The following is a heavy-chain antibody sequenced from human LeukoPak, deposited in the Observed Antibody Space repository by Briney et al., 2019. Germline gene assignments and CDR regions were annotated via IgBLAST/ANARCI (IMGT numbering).Heavy chain of an antibody. CDR3: ARVVTAYYDFWSGYNWFDP. CDR2: IIPIFGTA. J-gene: IGHJ5*02. Sequence: GASVKVSCKASGGTVSSYAISWVRQAPGQGLEWMGGIIPIFGTANYAQKFQGRVTITADESTSTAYMELSSLRSEDTAVYYCARVVTAYYDFWSGYNWFDPWGQGTLVTVSS. V-gene: IGHV1-69*13. CDR1: GGTVSSYA. D-gene: IGHD3-3*01.